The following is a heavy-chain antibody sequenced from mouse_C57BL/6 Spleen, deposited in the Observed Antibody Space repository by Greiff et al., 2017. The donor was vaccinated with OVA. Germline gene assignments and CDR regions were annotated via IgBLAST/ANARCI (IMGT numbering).Heavy chain of an antibody. CDR3: ARDYYGSSSTWRSYYAMDY. CDR2: IYPSDSET. D-gene: IGHD1-1*01. J-gene: IGHJ4*01. Sequence: QVQLQQPGAELVRPGSSVKLSCKASGYTFTSYWMDWVKQRPGQGLEWIGNIYPSDSETHYNQKFKDKATLTVDKSSSTAYMQLSSLTSEDSAVYYCARDYYGSSSTWRSYYAMDYWGQGTSVTVSS. CDR1: GYTFTSYW. V-gene: IGHV1-61*01.